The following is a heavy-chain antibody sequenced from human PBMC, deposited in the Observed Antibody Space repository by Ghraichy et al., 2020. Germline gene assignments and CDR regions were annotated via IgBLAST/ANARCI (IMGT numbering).Heavy chain of an antibody. CDR2: ISGSGGST. V-gene: IGHV3-23*01. J-gene: IGHJ3*02. Sequence: GGSLRLSCAASGFTFSSYAMSWVRQAPGKGLEWVSAISGSGGSTYYADSVKGRFTISRDNSKNTLYLQMNSLRAEDTAVYYCAKDFNAVAGNQGYHDAFDIWGQGTMVTVSS. CDR1: GFTFSSYA. D-gene: IGHD6-19*01. CDR3: AKDFNAVAGNQGYHDAFDI.